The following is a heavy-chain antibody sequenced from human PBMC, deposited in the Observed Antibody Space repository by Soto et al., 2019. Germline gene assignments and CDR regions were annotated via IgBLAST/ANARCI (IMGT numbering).Heavy chain of an antibody. V-gene: IGHV4-4*07. CDR1: GGSISSYY. CDR3: ARDEPYYDFWSGYYEGGDDYYYYGMDV. CDR2: IYTSGST. Sequence: QVQLQESGPGLVKPSETLSLTCTVSGGSISSYYWSWIRQPAGKGLEWIGRIYTSGSTNYNPSLRSRVTMSVDTSKNQFSLKLSSVTAADTAVYYCARDEPYYDFWSGYYEGGDDYYYYGMDVWGQGTTVTVSS. D-gene: IGHD3-3*01. J-gene: IGHJ6*02.